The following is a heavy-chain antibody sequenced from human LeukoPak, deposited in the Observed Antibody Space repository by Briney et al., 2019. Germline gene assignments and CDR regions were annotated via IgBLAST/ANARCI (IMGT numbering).Heavy chain of an antibody. CDR2: QSFDGSDK. CDR3: ARVLTTKQLLFDAFDV. CDR1: GFTFASYA. V-gene: IGHV3-30*15. Sequence: PGGSLRLSCAASGFTFASYAMHWVRLAPGKGLEWVAVQSFDGSDKFYAASVRGRFTISRDNSKHTLFLQMSSLRAEDTAVYYCARVLTTKQLLFDAFDVWGQGTMVTVSS. J-gene: IGHJ3*01. D-gene: IGHD6-6*01.